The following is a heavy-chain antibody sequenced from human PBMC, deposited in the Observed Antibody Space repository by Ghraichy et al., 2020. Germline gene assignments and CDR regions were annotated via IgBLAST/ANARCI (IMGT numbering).Heavy chain of an antibody. D-gene: IGHD3-22*01. V-gene: IGHV3-13*01. CDR3: ARDRGRFYYSQVGYGMDV. CDR1: GFTFSSYD. CDR2: IGTAGDT. J-gene: IGHJ6*02. Sequence: GESLNISCAASGFTFSSYDMHWVRQATGKGLEWVSAIGTAGDTYYPGSVKGRFTISRENAKNSLYLQMNSLRAGDTAVYYCARDRGRFYYSQVGYGMDVWGQGTTVTVSS.